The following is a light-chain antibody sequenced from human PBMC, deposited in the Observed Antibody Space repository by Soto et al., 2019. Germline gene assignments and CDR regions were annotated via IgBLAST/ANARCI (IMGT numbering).Light chain of an antibody. CDR3: QQGYSNPRT. V-gene: IGKV1-39*01. CDR1: QTVNTY. CDR2: AAS. J-gene: IGKJ1*01. Sequence: DIQMTQSPASLSASIGDRVTITCRASQTVNTYLHWYQQKPGKAPTLLIYAASTLQSGVPSRFSGSGSGTNFALSLNSLQPEDFATYYCQQGYSNPRTFGQGTKVDIK.